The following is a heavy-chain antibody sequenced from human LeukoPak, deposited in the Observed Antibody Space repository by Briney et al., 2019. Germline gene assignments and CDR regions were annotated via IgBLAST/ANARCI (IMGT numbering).Heavy chain of an antibody. CDR1: GFTFSNAW. D-gene: IGHD3-10*02. CDR3: AELGITMIGGV. V-gene: IGHV3-11*04. Sequence: GGSLRLSCAASGFTFSNAWMSWVRQAPGKGLEWVSYISSSGSTIYYADSVKGRFTISRDNAMNSLYLQMNSLRAEDTAVYYCAELGITMIGGVWGKGTTVTISS. J-gene: IGHJ6*04. CDR2: ISSSGSTI.